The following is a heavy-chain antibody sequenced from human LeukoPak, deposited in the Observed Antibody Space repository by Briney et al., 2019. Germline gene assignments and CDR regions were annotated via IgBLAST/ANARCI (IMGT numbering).Heavy chain of an antibody. V-gene: IGHV4-34*01. CDR2: INHSGST. J-gene: IGHJ4*02. CDR3: ARGGPEIDY. CDR1: VGSFSGYY. Sequence: SETLSLTCAVYVGSFSGYYWSWMRQPPGRGLECIGEINHSGSTNYNPSLKSRVTISVDTSKNQFSLKLSSVTAADTAVYYCARGGPEIDYWGQGTQVTVSS. D-gene: IGHD1-14*01.